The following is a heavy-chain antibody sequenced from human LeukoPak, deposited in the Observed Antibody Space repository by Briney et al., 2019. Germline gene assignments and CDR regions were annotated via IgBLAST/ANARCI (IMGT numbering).Heavy chain of an antibody. J-gene: IGHJ5*02. CDR3: AKDNVGYCSGGSRYSGGWFDP. D-gene: IGHD2-15*01. CDR1: GFTFSSYA. CDR2: ISGSGGST. V-gene: IGHV3-23*01. Sequence: PGGSLRLSCAASGFTFSSYAMGWVRQAPGKGLEWVSAISGSGGSTYYADSVKGRFTISRDNSKNTLYLQMNSLRAEDTAVYYCAKDNVGYCSGGSRYSGGWFDPWGQGTLVTVSS.